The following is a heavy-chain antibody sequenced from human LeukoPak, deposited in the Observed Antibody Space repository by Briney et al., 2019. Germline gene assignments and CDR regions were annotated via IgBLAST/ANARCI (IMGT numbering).Heavy chain of an antibody. CDR2: FYRGDST. V-gene: IGHV3-53*01. D-gene: IGHD2-15*01. CDR3: AREVVSSPSYFDS. J-gene: IGHJ4*02. Sequence: GGSLRLSCAASGFTVGSSYMNWVRQAPGKGLEWVSFFYRGDSTYYAESVRGRFTISRDNSKNTLYLLMNSLIPEDTAVYYCAREVVSSPSYFDSWGQGTLVTVSS. CDR1: GFTVGSSY.